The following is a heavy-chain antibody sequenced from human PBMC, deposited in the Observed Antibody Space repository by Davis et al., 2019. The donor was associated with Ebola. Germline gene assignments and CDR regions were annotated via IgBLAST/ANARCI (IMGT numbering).Heavy chain of an antibody. CDR2: LGTSADT. J-gene: IGHJ3*01. Sequence: GESLKISCAASGFTFTNYAIHWVRQAPGKGLEWVSTLGTSADTYHADSVKGRFTISRDNSKNTLYLQMNGLRVEDTAIYYCAKDNRNIWSEVWGQGTMVTVSS. D-gene: IGHD2/OR15-2a*01. CDR3: AKDNRNIWSEV. CDR1: GFTFTNYA. V-gene: IGHV3-23*01.